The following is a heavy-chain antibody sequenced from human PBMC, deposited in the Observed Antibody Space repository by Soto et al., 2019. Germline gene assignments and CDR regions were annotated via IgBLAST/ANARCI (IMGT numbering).Heavy chain of an antibody. J-gene: IGHJ4*02. V-gene: IGHV1-69*12. CDR2: IISIFGTP. CDR1: GGTFNSYV. Sequence: QVQLVQSGAEVKKPGSSVKVSCKASGGTFNSYVFNWVRQAPGQGLEWLGGIISIFGTPNYGQKFQGRVMITADESTRTGLMELSSLTSEDTAIYYCARDLGSGYDPGDYWGQGTLVTVSS. CDR3: ARDLGSGYDPGDY. D-gene: IGHD5-12*01.